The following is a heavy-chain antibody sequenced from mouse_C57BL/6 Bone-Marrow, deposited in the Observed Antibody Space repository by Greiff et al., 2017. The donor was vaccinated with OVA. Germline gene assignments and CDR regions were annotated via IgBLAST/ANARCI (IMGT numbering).Heavy chain of an antibody. D-gene: IGHD2-4*01. V-gene: IGHV1-55*01. J-gene: IGHJ3*01. CDR1: GYTFTSYW. Sequence: QVQLQQSGAELVKPGASVKMSCKASGYTFTSYWITWVKQRPGQGLEWIGDIYPGSGSTNYNEKFKSKATLTVDTSSSTAYMQLSSLTSEDSAVYYCARWDDYDVGFAYWGQGTLVTVSA. CDR2: IYPGSGST. CDR3: ARWDDYDVGFAY.